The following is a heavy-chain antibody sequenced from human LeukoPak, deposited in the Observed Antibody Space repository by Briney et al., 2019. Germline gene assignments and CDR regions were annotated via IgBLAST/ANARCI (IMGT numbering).Heavy chain of an antibody. V-gene: IGHV1-18*01. CDR3: ARVGDSSSLYSYYFDY. J-gene: IGHJ4*02. CDR2: ISAYNGNT. D-gene: IGHD6-6*01. CDR1: GYTFTSYG. Sequence: ASVKVSCKASGYTFTSYGISWVRQAPAEGLEWMGWISAYNGNTNYAQKLQGRVTMTTDTSTSTAYMELRSLRSDDTAVYYCARVGDSSSLYSYYFDYWGQGTLVTVSS.